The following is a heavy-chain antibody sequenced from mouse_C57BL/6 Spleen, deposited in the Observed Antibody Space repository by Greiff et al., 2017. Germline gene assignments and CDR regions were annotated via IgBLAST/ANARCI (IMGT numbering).Heavy chain of an antibody. V-gene: IGHV8-8*01. D-gene: IGHD1-1*01. CDR1: GFSLSTFGMG. CDR3: ARMGTTVVALYWYFDV. CDR2: IWWDDDK. Sequence: QVTLKVSGPGILQPSQTLSLTCSFSGFSLSTFGMGVGWIRQPSGKGLEWLAHIWWDDDKYYNPALKSRLTISKDTSKNQVFLKIANVDTADTATYYCARMGTTVVALYWYFDVWGTGTTVTVSS. J-gene: IGHJ1*03.